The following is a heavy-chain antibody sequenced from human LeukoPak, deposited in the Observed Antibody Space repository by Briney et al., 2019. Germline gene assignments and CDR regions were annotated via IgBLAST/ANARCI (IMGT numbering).Heavy chain of an antibody. V-gene: IGHV3-9*01. CDR1: GFTFDDYA. D-gene: IGHD5-12*01. Sequence: PGGSLRLSCAVSGFTFDDYAMHWVRLVPGKGLEWVSGSWNSDTIGYGDSVKGRFTISRDNAKNSLYLQMNSLRPEDTALYYCATNGGGDSGYGNFDYWGQGTLVTVSS. J-gene: IGHJ4*02. CDR2: SWNSDTI. CDR3: ATNGGGDSGYGNFDY.